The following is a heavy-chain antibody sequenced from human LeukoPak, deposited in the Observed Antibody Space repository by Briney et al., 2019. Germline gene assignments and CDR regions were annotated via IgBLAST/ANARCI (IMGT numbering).Heavy chain of an antibody. CDR2: ISGSGGST. CDR3: AKGQYGGLGFDY. D-gene: IGHD4-23*01. Sequence: GGSLRLSCAASGFTFSSYAMSWVRQAPGKGLEWVSAISGSGGSTYYADSVKGGFTISRDNSKNTLYLQMNSLRAEDTAVYYCAKGQYGGLGFDYWGQGTLVTVPS. CDR1: GFTFSSYA. J-gene: IGHJ4*02. V-gene: IGHV3-23*01.